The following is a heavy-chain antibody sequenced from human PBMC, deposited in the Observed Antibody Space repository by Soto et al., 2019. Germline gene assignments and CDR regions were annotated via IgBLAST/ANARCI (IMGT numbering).Heavy chain of an antibody. D-gene: IGHD4-17*01. Sequence: QVQLQQWGAGLLKPSETLSLTCAVYGGSFSGYYWSWVRQSPRNGLEWIGEINHSGSTNYNPSLKSRLTISVDTSKNQFSLTLSSVTAADTALYSCVACEYGDDPRYWGQGSLVTVSS. CDR1: GGSFSGYY. V-gene: IGHV4-34*01. CDR2: INHSGST. CDR3: VACEYGDDPRY. J-gene: IGHJ4*02.